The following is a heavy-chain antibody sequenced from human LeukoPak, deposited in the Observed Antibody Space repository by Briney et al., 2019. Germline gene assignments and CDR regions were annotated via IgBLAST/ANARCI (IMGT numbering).Heavy chain of an antibody. CDR2: IFYSGST. J-gene: IGHJ4*02. Sequence: PSETLSLTCSVSGGSISSSSYYWGWIRQPPGKGLEWIGSIFYSGSTYYNPSLKSRVTISVDTSKNQFSLQLNSVTPEDTAVYYCAKGRWALFDCWGQGTLVIVSS. CDR3: AKGRWALFDC. CDR1: GGSISSSSYY. V-gene: IGHV4-39*01. D-gene: IGHD3-10*01.